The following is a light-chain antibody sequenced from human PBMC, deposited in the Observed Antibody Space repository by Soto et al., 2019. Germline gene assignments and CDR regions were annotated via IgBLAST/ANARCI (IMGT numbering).Light chain of an antibody. CDR3: QQYIRSPLTYT. Sequence: EIVLTQSPGTLSLSPGARATLSCRASQIVDSAYFSWYQQKPGQAPRLLIYGASRRATGVPDRFSGSGSGTDFTLTVSRLEPEDFVVYYCQQYIRSPLTYTFGQGTKLEIK. CDR1: QIVDSAY. V-gene: IGKV3-20*01. CDR2: GAS. J-gene: IGKJ2*01.